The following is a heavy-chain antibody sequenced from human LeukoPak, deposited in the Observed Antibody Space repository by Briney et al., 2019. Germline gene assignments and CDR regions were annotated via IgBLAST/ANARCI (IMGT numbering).Heavy chain of an antibody. Sequence: GESLKISCKASGYGFSNYWIGWVRQLPGKGLEWVGFIYPADSSTRYSPSFQGQVTISADKSICTAYLQWSSLKASDTAMYYCARRYYHSTEFDPWGQGTLVTVSS. CDR1: GYGFSNYW. CDR3: ARRYYHSTEFDP. CDR2: IYPADSST. V-gene: IGHV5-51*01. J-gene: IGHJ5*02. D-gene: IGHD2/OR15-2a*01.